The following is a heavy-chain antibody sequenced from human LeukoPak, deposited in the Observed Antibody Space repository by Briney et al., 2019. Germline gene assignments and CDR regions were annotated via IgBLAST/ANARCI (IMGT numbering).Heavy chain of an antibody. Sequence: WASVKVSCKASGYTFTGYYMHWVRQAPGQGLEWMGWINPNSGGTNYAQKFQGRVTMTRDTSISTAYMELSRLRSDDTAVYYCARDWSTVTTGGDCCDCWGQGTLVTVSS. CDR3: ARDWSTVTTGGDCCDC. J-gene: IGHJ4*02. D-gene: IGHD2-21*01. V-gene: IGHV1-2*02. CDR2: INPNSGGT. CDR1: GYTFTGYY.